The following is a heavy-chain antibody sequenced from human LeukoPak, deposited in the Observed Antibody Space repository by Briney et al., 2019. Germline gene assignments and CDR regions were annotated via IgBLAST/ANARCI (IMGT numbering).Heavy chain of an antibody. V-gene: IGHV3-49*04. CDR1: GFTFEDFA. CDR2: IRRRAYGGTT. Sequence: GGSLRLSCTVSGFTFEDFAMTWVRQAPGKGLEWVGFIRRRAYGGTTDYAASVKGRFTISIDDSKNIAFLQMNSLKAEDTAIYFCSRDSHGDDVYDYWGQGTLVTVSS. CDR3: SRDSHGDDVYDY. J-gene: IGHJ4*02. D-gene: IGHD1-1*01.